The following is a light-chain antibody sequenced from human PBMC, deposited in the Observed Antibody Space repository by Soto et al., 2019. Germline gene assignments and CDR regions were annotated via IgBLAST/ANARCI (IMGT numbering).Light chain of an antibody. J-gene: IGLJ1*01. Sequence: QSVLTQPPSVSGSPGQSVTISCTGTSSDVGSYNRVSWYQQPPGTAPKLMIYEVSNRPSGVPDRFSGSKSGNTASLTISGLQAEDEADYYCSSYTSISTYVFGTGTNVTVL. CDR1: SSDVGSYNR. CDR2: EVS. CDR3: SSYTSISTYV. V-gene: IGLV2-18*02.